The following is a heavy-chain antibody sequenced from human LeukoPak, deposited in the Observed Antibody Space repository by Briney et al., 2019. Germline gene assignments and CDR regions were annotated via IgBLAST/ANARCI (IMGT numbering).Heavy chain of an antibody. CDR1: GFTFISYG. CDR2: IRYDGSNK. V-gene: IGHV3-30*02. Sequence: PGGSLRLSCAASGFTFISYGMHWVRQAPGKGLEWVTFIRYDGSNKYYADSVKGRFIISRDNSKNTLYLQMNSLRAEDTAVYYCAKQYSGSFYGDYWGQGTLVTVSS. D-gene: IGHD1-26*01. J-gene: IGHJ4*02. CDR3: AKQYSGSFYGDY.